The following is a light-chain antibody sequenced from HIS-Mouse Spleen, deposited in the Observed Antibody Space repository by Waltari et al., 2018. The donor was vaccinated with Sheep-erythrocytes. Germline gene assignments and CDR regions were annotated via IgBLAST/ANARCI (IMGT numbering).Light chain of an antibody. CDR3: AAWDDSLNGPV. CDR1: SPNIGSNT. J-gene: IGLJ3*02. Sequence: QSVLTPPPSASGTPGQRVTISCSGSSPNIGSNTVNWYQQLPGTAPKLLIYSNNQRPSGVPDRFSGSKSGTSASLAISGLQSEDEADYYCAAWDDSLNGPVFGGGTKLTVL. V-gene: IGLV1-44*01. CDR2: SNN.